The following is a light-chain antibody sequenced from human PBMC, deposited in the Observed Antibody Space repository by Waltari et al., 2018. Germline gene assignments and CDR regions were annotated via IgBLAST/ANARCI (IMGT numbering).Light chain of an antibody. CDR2: GAS. Sequence: IVLTQSPGTLSLSPGERATLSCRASQNIFRTLAWYQQKPGQAPRLLNYGASSRATGIPDRFSGSGSGTDFSLTISGLDPDDFAVYYCQHYVRLPVTFGQGTKVEMK. V-gene: IGKV3-20*01. CDR1: QNIFRT. J-gene: IGKJ1*01. CDR3: QHYVRLPVT.